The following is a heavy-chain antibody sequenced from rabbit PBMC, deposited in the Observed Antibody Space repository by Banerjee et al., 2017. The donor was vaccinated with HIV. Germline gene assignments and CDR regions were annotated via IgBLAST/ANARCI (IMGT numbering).Heavy chain of an antibody. V-gene: IGHV1S43*01. J-gene: IGHJ4*01. CDR3: ARGDTGSRHSPFNL. D-gene: IGHD1-1*01. CDR2: IYTDSDGT. CDR1: GFSFSSTYY. Sequence: QEQLGESGGGLVQPEGSLTLTCTASGFSFSSTYYMCWVRQAPGKGLELIACIYTDSDGTWYASWVNGRFTITRSTSLNTVTLQMTSLTAADTATYFCARGDTGSRHSPFNLWGPGTLVTVS.